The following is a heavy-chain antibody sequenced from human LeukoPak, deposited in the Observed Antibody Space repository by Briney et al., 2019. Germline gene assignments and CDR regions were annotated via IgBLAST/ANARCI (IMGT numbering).Heavy chain of an antibody. J-gene: IGHJ4*02. CDR1: GDSVSSNSAA. V-gene: IGHV6-1*01. D-gene: IGHD3-9*01. CDR3: ASGWAFDH. CDR2: TYYRSKWYS. Sequence: SQTLSLTCAISGDSVSSNSAAWNWIRQSPSRGLEWLGRTYYRSKWYSDYAVSVKSRISINADSSKNQFSLQVDSVTPEDTAVYYCASGWAFDHWGQGTSVTVSS.